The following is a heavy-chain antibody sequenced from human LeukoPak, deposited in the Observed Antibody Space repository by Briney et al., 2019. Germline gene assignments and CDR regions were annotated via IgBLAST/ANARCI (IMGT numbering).Heavy chain of an antibody. Sequence: GGSLRLSCAASGFTFSSYWMSWVRQAPGKGLEWVANIKQDGSEKYYVDSVKGRFTISRDNAKNSLYLQMNSLRAEDTAVYYCASSGGSSWYGGGDFNYWGQGTLVTVSS. J-gene: IGHJ4*02. CDR3: ASSGGSSWYGGGDFNY. V-gene: IGHV3-7*01. D-gene: IGHD6-13*01. CDR2: IKQDGSEK. CDR1: GFTFSSYW.